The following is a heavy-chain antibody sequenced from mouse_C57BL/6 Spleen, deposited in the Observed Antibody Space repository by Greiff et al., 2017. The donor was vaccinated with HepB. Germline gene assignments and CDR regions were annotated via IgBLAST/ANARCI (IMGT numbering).Heavy chain of an antibody. J-gene: IGHJ4*01. CDR1: GFNIKDDY. CDR3: VTNAYNINYVRNYYAMEY. D-gene: IGHD2-5*01. Sequence: VQLQQSGAELVRPGASVKLSCTASGFNIKDDYMHWVKQRPEQGLEWIGWIDPENGDTEYASKFQGKATITADTSSNTAYLQLSSLTSQDTAVYYCVTNAYNINYVRNYYAMEYWGQGTSVTASS. CDR2: IDPENGDT. V-gene: IGHV14-4*01.